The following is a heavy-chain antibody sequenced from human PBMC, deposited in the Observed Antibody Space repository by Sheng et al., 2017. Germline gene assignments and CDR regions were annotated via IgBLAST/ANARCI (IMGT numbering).Heavy chain of an antibody. V-gene: IGHV1-69*08. CDR3: ARDSGKID. D-gene: IGHD3-22*01. J-gene: IGHJ4*02. CDR2: IIPIVGMP. Sequence: QVQLVQSGAEVKKPGSSVKVSCKASGHTFSTYSISWVRQAPGQGVXWMGRIIPIVGMPNYAQKFQGRLTITADKSXSTAYMTLHSLTSEDTAVYYCARDSGKIDWGQEPSVSVSS. CDR1: GHTFSTYS.